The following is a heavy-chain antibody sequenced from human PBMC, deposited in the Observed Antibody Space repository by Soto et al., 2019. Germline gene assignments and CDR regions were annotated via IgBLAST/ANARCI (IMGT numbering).Heavy chain of an antibody. D-gene: IGHD6-13*01. CDR3: ATNGTGEQQLVTWGYYYYYGMDV. Sequence: ASVKVSCKVSGYTLTELSMHWVRQAPGKGLEWMGGFDPEDGETIYAQKFQGRVTMTEDTSTDTAYMELSSLRSEDTAVYYCATNGTGEQQLVTWGYYYYYGMDVWGQGTTVTVSS. V-gene: IGHV1-24*01. J-gene: IGHJ6*02. CDR1: GYTLTELS. CDR2: FDPEDGET.